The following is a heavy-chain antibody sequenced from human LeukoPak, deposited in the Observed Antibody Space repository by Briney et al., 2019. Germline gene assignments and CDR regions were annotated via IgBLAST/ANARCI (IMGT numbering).Heavy chain of an antibody. CDR1: RFTFSDSA. CDR3: ARHDSSSWEYYMDV. V-gene: IGHV3-73*01. J-gene: IGHJ6*03. CDR2: IRSKANTYAT. Sequence: GGSLRLSCAASRFTFSDSAIHWVRQASGKGLEWVGRIRSKANTYATAYAASVKGRFLISRDDSKNTAYLQMNSLKTEDTAVYYCARHDSSSWEYYMDVWGKGTTVTVSS. D-gene: IGHD6-13*01.